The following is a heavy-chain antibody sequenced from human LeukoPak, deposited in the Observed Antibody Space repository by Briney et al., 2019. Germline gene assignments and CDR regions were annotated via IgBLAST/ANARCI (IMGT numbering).Heavy chain of an antibody. CDR3: TTGGPVLRYFDWLFH. CDR2: IKSKTDGGTT. Sequence: GGSLRLSCAASGFTFSNAWMNWVRQAPGKGLEWVGRIKSKTDGGTTDYAAPVKGRFTISRDDSKNTLYLQMNSLKTEDTAVYYCTTGGPVLRYFDWLFHWGQGTLVTVSS. J-gene: IGHJ5*02. V-gene: IGHV3-15*01. CDR1: GFTFSNAW. D-gene: IGHD3-9*01.